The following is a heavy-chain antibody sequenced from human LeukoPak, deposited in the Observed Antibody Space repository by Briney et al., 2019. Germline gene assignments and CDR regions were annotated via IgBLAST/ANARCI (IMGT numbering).Heavy chain of an antibody. D-gene: IGHD3-10*01. CDR1: GGSISSYY. V-gene: IGHV4-4*07. J-gene: IGHJ3*01. CDR3: ARTYYGSGLLGRNAFDV. CDR2: IYTSGST. Sequence: SETLSLTCTVSGGSISSYYCSWIRQPAGKGLEWIGRIYTSGSTNYNPSLKSRVTMSVDTSKNQFSLKLSSVTAADTAVYYCARTYYGSGLLGRNAFDVWGQGTMVTVSS.